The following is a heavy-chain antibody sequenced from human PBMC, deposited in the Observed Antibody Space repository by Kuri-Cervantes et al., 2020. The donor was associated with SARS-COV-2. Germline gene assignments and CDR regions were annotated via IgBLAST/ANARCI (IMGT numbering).Heavy chain of an antibody. CDR3: AREGGSPGDAFDI. CDR2: ISSSSSTI. V-gene: IGHV3-48*01. Sequence: GESLKISCAASGFTFSSYSMNWVRQAPGKGLEWVSYISSSSSTIYYADSVKGRFTISRDNSKNTLYLQMNSLRAEDTAVYYCAREGGSPGDAFDIWGQGTMVTVSS. CDR1: GFTFSSYS. J-gene: IGHJ3*02. D-gene: IGHD3-16*01.